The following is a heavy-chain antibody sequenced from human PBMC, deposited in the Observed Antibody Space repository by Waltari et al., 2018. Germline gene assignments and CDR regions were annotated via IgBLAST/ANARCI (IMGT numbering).Heavy chain of an antibody. V-gene: IGHV3-30*02. Sequence: QVQLVESGGGVVQPGGSLRLSCAASGFTFSRHGMHWVRQAPGKGLEWVAFIRYDGSNKYYADSVKGRFTISRDNSKNTLYLQMNSLRAEDTAVYYCAKVFKGSGCWDYWGQGTLVTVSS. CDR2: IRYDGSNK. D-gene: IGHD3-10*01. CDR3: AKVFKGSGCWDY. CDR1: GFTFSRHG. J-gene: IGHJ4*02.